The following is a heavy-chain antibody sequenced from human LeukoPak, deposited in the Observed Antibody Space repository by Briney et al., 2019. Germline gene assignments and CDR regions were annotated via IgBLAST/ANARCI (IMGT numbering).Heavy chain of an antibody. CDR2: INPNSGGT. CDR3: ARGQNLRVGAPPGY. CDR1: GYTFTGYY. Sequence: ASVKVSCKASGYTFTGYYMHWVRQAPGQGLEWMGWINPNSGGTNYAQKFRGRVTMTRDTSISTAYMELSRLRSDDTAVYYCARGQNLRVGAPPGYWGQGTLVTVSS. J-gene: IGHJ4*02. V-gene: IGHV1-2*02. D-gene: IGHD1-26*01.